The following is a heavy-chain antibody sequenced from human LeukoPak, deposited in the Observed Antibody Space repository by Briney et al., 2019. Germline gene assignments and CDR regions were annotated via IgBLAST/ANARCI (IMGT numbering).Heavy chain of an antibody. Sequence: ASVKVSCKASGYTFTGYYMHWVRQAPGQGLEWMGWINPNSGGTNYAQKFQGRVTMTRDTSISTAYMELSRLRSDDTAVYYCARGGLGYCSGGSCYEAFDIWGQGTMVIVSS. CDR2: INPNSGGT. J-gene: IGHJ3*02. CDR3: ARGGLGYCSGGSCYEAFDI. D-gene: IGHD2-15*01. V-gene: IGHV1-2*02. CDR1: GYTFTGYY.